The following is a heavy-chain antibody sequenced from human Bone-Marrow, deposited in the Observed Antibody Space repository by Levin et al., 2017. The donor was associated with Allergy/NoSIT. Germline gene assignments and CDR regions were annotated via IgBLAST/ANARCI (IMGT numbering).Heavy chain of an antibody. D-gene: IGHD3-10*01. Sequence: GESLMISCVVSGFTISNNYMSWVRQASGKGLEWVAVIYSFGSTNYADSVKGRFTISRANSENTLYLQMNSLRAEDTAIYYCARLDFNYGSYYWGQGTLVTVSS. CDR2: IYSFGST. V-gene: IGHV3-66*04. CDR1: GFTISNNY. J-gene: IGHJ4*02. CDR3: ARLDFNYGSYY.